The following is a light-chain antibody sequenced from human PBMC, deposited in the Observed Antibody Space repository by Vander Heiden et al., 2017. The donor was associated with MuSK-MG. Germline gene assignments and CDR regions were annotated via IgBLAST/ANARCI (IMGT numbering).Light chain of an antibody. J-gene: IGKJ1*01. CDR3: QQYNSYPWT. CDR1: QSISSW. V-gene: IGKV1-5*03. CDR2: KAS. Sequence: DIQMTQSPSTLSASVGDRVTITCLARQSISSWLAWYQQKPGNAPKLLIYKASSLESGVPSRFSGSGSGTEFTLTISSLQPDDFATYYCQQYNSYPWTFGQGTKVEIK.